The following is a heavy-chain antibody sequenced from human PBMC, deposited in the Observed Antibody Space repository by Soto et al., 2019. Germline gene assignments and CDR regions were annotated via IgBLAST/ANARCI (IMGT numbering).Heavy chain of an antibody. D-gene: IGHD6-13*01. CDR3: AREGGIAAAGLNWFDP. V-gene: IGHV4-30-4*02. CDR1: GGSISSGDYY. Sequence: SETLSLTCTVSGGSISSGDYYWSWIRQPPGKGLEWIGYIYYSGSTYYNPSLKSRVTISVDTSKNQFSLKLSSVTAADTAVYYCAREGGIAAAGLNWFDPWGQGTLVTVSS. CDR2: IYYSGST. J-gene: IGHJ5*02.